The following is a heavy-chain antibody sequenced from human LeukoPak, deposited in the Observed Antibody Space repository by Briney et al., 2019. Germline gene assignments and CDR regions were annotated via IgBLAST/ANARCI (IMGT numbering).Heavy chain of an antibody. CDR3: ARRIAYYDFWSGYPTPFDY. CDR1: GGSISSGGYY. V-gene: IGHV4-31*03. Sequence: SQTLSLTCTVSGGSISSGGYYWSWIRQHPGKGLEWIGYIYYSGSTYYNPSLKSRVTISVDTSKNQFSLKLSSVTAADTAVYYCARRIAYYDFWSGYPTPFDYWGQGTLVTVSS. D-gene: IGHD3-3*01. CDR2: IYYSGST. J-gene: IGHJ4*02.